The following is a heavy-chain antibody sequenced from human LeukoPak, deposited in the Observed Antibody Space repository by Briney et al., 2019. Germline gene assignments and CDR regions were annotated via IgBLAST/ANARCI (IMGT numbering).Heavy chain of an antibody. J-gene: IGHJ4*02. D-gene: IGHD3-22*01. CDR2: IIGSGYRT. Sequence: GGSLRLSCAASGFSVSNYAISWVRQAPGKGLEWVSSIIGSGYRTYYADSVKGRFTISRDNSKNTLYLQMNSLRAEDTAVYYCARDKGSSGYYLDYWGQGTLVTVSS. CDR1: GFSVSNYA. CDR3: ARDKGSSGYYLDY. V-gene: IGHV3-23*01.